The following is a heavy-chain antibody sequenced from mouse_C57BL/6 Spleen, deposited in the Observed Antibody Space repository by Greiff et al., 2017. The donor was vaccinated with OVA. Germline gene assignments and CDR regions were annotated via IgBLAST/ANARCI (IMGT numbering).Heavy chain of an antibody. CDR1: GYTFTSYW. J-gene: IGHJ3*01. Sequence: QVQLQQPGTELVKPGASVKLSCKASGYTFTSYWMHWVKQRPGQGLEWIGNINPSNGGTNYNEKFKSKATLTVDKSSSTAYMQLSSLTSEDSAVYYCAREGRGYGSSSAWFAYWGQGTLVTVSA. D-gene: IGHD1-1*01. CDR2: INPSNGGT. CDR3: AREGRGYGSSSAWFAY. V-gene: IGHV1-53*01.